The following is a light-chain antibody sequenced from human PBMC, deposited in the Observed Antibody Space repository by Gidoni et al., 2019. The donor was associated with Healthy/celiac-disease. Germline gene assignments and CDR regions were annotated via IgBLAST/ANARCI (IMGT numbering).Light chain of an antibody. CDR1: QSISSW. V-gene: IGKV1-5*01. J-gene: IGKJ1*01. Sequence: EIQMTQSPSTLSASVGDRVTITCRASQSISSWLAWYQQKPGKAPKLLIYDASSLESGVPSRFSGSGSGTEFTLTISRLQPDDFATYYCQQYNSYSPTFGQGTKVEIK. CDR3: QQYNSYSPT. CDR2: DAS.